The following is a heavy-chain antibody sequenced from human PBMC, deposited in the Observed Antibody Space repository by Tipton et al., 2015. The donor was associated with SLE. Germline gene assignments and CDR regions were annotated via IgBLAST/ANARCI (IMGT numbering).Heavy chain of an antibody. Sequence: TLSLTCSVSGASFSTNYFWAWIRQPPGKGLQWIGSIHYIGDTYYNPSLKSRVTMSVDTSKNQFFLELNSMTASDTAVYYCVGVARSFDPWGLGTLVTVSS. D-gene: IGHD2-8*01. CDR3: VGVARSFDP. CDR1: GASFSTNYF. CDR2: IHYIGDT. V-gene: IGHV4-39*01. J-gene: IGHJ5*02.